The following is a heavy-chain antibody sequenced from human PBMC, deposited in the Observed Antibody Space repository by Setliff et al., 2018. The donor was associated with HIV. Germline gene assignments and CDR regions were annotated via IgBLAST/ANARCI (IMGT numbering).Heavy chain of an antibody. CDR1: GYTFTTYY. Sequence: ASVKDSCKASGYTFTTYYIHWVRQAPGQGLEWMGILNPSEGTTSFAQKFQGRVTMTRDTSTSTVYMDLSSLRADDTAVYYCVRGYRSAWNSWFDAWGQGTRVTVSS. V-gene: IGHV1-46*01. CDR2: LNPSEGTT. J-gene: IGHJ5*02. CDR3: VRGYRSAWNSWFDA. D-gene: IGHD6-19*01.